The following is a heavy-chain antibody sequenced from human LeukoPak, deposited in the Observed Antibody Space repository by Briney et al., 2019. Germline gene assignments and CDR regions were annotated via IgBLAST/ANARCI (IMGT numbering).Heavy chain of an antibody. J-gene: IGHJ4*02. CDR3: ARSGNYDC. V-gene: IGHV3-23*01. CDR1: GFTFSNYA. D-gene: IGHD1-1*01. Sequence: GGSLRLSCAASGFTFSNYAMSWVRQAPGKGLEWVSTLSGSGDSTYYADSVKGRFAISRDNSKNTLYLQMNRLRVEDTAVYYCARSGNYDCWGQGTLVTVSS. CDR2: LSGSGDST.